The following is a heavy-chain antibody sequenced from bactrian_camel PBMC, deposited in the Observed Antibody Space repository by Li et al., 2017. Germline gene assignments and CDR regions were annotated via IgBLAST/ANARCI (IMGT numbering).Heavy chain of an antibody. CDR1: GYTGSSRRW. V-gene: IGHV3S1*01. J-gene: IGHJ4*01. CDR2: IFAGLGLT. D-gene: IGHD3*01. CDR3: VVDYEFCLAYSMPKATY. Sequence: VQLVESGGGSVQAGGSLRLSCAASGYTGSSRRWMGWFRQAPGKEREGVAAIFAGLGLTVYTDSVKGRFTVSLDNAKNTLYLQMNSLKPEDTAMYYCVVDYEFCLAYSMPKATYWGQGTQVTVS.